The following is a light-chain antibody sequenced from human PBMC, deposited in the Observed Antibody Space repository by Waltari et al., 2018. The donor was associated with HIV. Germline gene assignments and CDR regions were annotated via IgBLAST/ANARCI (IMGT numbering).Light chain of an antibody. CDR3: MQGTHWPPT. V-gene: IGKV2-30*01. CDR1: QSLVFSDGNTY. J-gene: IGKJ1*01. CDR2: KVS. Sequence: DVVMTQSPLSLPVTLGQPASISCRSSQSLVFSDGNTYLSWFQQRPGQSPRRLIYKVSNRDSGVPDRFRGSGSGTDLTLIITRVEAEDVGVYYCMQGTHWPPTFGQGTKVEVK.